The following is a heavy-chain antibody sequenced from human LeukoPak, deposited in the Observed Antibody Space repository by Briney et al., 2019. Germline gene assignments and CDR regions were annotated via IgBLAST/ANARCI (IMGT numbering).Heavy chain of an antibody. Sequence: PSETLSLTCSVSGGSISTYYWSWVRQPPGKGLEWIGYIYYSGSTYYNPSLKSRVTISVDTSKNQFPLKLSSVTAADTAMYYCARGVRDVAAPLYYMDVWGKGTTVTVSS. V-gene: IGHV4-59*04. CDR3: ARGVRDVAAPLYYMDV. CDR2: IYYSGST. CDR1: GGSISTYY. D-gene: IGHD6-13*01. J-gene: IGHJ6*03.